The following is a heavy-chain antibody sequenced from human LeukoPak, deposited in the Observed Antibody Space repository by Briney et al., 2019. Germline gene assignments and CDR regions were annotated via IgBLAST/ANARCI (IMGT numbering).Heavy chain of an antibody. CDR3: ARGVSCSGGSCHGSRYGMDV. D-gene: IGHD2-15*01. J-gene: IGHJ6*02. CDR2: ISVYNGNT. V-gene: IGHV1-18*01. CDR1: GYIFTSYG. Sequence: ASVKVSCKASGYIFTSYGISWVRQAPGQGLEWMGWISVYNGNTNYPQRLQGRVTMTTDTSTTTAYMELRSLRSDDTAVYYCARGVSCSGGSCHGSRYGMDVWGQGTTVTVSS.